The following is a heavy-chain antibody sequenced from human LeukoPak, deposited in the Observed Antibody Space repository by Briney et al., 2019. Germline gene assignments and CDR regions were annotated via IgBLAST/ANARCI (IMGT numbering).Heavy chain of an antibody. CDR2: IYYSGST. CDR1: GGSISSGGYY. D-gene: IGHD3-10*01. CDR3: ARVARWFGELINAFDI. Sequence: SETLSLTCTVSGGSISSGGYYWSWIRQHPGKGLEWIGYIYYSGSTNYNPSLKSRVTISVDTSKNQFSLKLSSVTAADTAVYYCARVARWFGELINAFDIWGQGTMVTVSS. V-gene: IGHV4-61*08. J-gene: IGHJ3*02.